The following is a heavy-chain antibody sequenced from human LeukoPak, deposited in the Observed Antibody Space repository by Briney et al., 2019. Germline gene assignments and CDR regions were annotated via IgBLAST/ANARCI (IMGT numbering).Heavy chain of an antibody. D-gene: IGHD3-16*01. CDR2: TSYSGST. CDR3: SRTTGDSAIIAAH. J-gene: IGHJ4*02. V-gene: IGHV4-39*01. Sequence: SETLSLTCTVSGGSISGSRCYWGWIRQTPGKDLEWIGSTSYSGSTHYNPSFKSRVTVSVDTSKNQFFLNLSSVTAADTAVYYCSRTTGDSAIIAAHWGQGTLVTVSS. CDR1: GGSISGSRCY.